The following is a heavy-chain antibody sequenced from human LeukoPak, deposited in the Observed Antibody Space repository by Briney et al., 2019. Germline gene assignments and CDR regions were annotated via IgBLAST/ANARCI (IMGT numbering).Heavy chain of an antibody. CDR2: INSDGSST. J-gene: IGHJ6*02. V-gene: IGHV3-74*01. CDR3: ANSGVMEYYGMDV. Sequence: QSGGSLRLSCAASGFTFSSYWRHWVRQAPGKGLVWVSRINSDGSSTNYVDSVKGRFTISRDNAKNTLYLQMNSLRAEDTAVYYCANSGVMEYYGMDVWRQGPTVSVPS. D-gene: IGHD3-16*01. CDR1: GFTFSSYW.